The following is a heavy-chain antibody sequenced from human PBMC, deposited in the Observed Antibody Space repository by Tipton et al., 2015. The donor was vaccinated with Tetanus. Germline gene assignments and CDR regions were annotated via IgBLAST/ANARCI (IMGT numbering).Heavy chain of an antibody. J-gene: IGHJ3*01. V-gene: IGHV1-2*02. D-gene: IGHD6-19*01. Sequence: QVQLVQSGAEVREPGASVKVSCKAFGYTFTNYGIHWVRQAPGQGLEWLGWINPDSGGTKYTQNFQGRVTMTRDTPTTTVYLELTSLKSDDTAVYYCAFGLAVAGSDALDFWGQGTMVTVSS. CDR2: INPDSGGT. CDR1: GYTFTNYG. CDR3: AFGLAVAGSDALDF.